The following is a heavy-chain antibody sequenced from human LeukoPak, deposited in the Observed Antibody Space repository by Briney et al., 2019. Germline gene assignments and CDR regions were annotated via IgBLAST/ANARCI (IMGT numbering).Heavy chain of an antibody. V-gene: IGHV5-51*01. D-gene: IGHD1-26*01. J-gene: IGHJ3*02. CDR1: GYSFTSYW. CDR3: ARRWIVGATYSGFDI. Sequence: GESLKISCKGSGYSFTSYWIGWVRQMPGKGLEWMGIIYPGDSDTRYSPSFQGQVTISADKSISTAYLQWSSLKASDTAMYYCARRWIVGATYSGFDIWGQGTMVTVSS. CDR2: IYPGDSDT.